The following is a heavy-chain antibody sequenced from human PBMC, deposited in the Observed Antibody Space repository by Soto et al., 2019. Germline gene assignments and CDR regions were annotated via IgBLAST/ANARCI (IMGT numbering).Heavy chain of an antibody. V-gene: IGHV3-23*01. CDR3: AKDRALENQTPYGMDV. D-gene: IGHD2-2*01. CDR1: GFTFSSYA. J-gene: IGHJ6*02. Sequence: EVQLLESGGGLVQPGGSLRLSCAASGFTFSSYAMSWVRQAPGKGLEWVSGFGASGGSTYYADSVKGRFTISRDNSKNRLYLQMDGLRVDDTAVYYCAKDRALENQTPYGMDVWGQGTTVTV. CDR2: FGASGGST.